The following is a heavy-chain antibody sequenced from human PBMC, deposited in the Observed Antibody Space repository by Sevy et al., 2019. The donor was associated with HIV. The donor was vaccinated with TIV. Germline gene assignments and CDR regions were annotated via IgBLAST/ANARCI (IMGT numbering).Heavy chain of an antibody. V-gene: IGHV4-38-2*02. Sequence: SETLSLTCSVSGFSISSDYYWGWIRQPPGKGLEWIGSIYDGGITYYNLSLKSRVTISIDTSKNQFSLKLSSVTAADTAVYYCARDYHGSGSYYEFVYWGQGTLVTVSS. CDR2: IYDGGIT. J-gene: IGHJ4*02. CDR3: ARDYHGSGSYYEFVY. D-gene: IGHD3-10*01. CDR1: GFSISSDYY.